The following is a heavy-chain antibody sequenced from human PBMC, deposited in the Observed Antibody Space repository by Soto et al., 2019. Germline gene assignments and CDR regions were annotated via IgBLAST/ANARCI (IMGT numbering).Heavy chain of an antibody. Sequence: QVQLVESGGGVVQPGRSLRLSCAASGFTFSSYGMHWVRQAPGKGLEWVAFTWYDGGNKYHADSVKGRFTISRDNSKNTLYLQMNSLRAGDTAVCYCARDARGSYFFDYWGQGTLVTVSS. V-gene: IGHV3-33*01. CDR3: ARDARGSYFFDY. CDR1: GFTFSSYG. J-gene: IGHJ4*02. D-gene: IGHD1-26*01. CDR2: TWYDGGNK.